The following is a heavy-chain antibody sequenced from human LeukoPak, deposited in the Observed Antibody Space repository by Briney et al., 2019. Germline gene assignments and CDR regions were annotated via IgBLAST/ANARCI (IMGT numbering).Heavy chain of an antibody. D-gene: IGHD1-26*01. J-gene: IGHJ3*02. V-gene: IGHV1-69*13. Sequence: ASVKVSCKTSGDTFSSYAITWVRQAPGQGLEWMGGIIPIFGTANYAQKFQGRVTITADESTSTAYMELSSLTSEDTAVYYCARSAHNSWNAFDIWGQGTMVTVSS. CDR2: IIPIFGTA. CDR1: GDTFSSYA. CDR3: ARSAHNSWNAFDI.